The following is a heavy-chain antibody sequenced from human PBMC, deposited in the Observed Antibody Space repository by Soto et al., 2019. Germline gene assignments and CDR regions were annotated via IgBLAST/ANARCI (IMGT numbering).Heavy chain of an antibody. Sequence: AETLSLSCTVSGGSISSYYWSWIRQPPGKGLEWIGYIYYSGSTNYNPSLKSRVTISVDTSKNQFSLKLSSVTAADTAVYYCARYSSGWYYLDYWGQGTLVTVSS. CDR2: IYYSGST. V-gene: IGHV4-59*01. D-gene: IGHD6-19*01. CDR1: GGSISSYY. CDR3: ARYSSGWYYLDY. J-gene: IGHJ4*02.